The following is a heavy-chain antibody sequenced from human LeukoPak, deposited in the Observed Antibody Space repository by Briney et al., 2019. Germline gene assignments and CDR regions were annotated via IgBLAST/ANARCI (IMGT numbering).Heavy chain of an antibody. CDR3: ARGAYYYGSGSHPFDY. J-gene: IGHJ4*02. Sequence: ASVKVSCKVSGYTLTELSMHWVRQAPGKGLEWMGGFDPEDGETIYAQKFQGRVTMTRNTSISTAYMELSSLRSEDTAVYYCARGAYYYGSGSHPFDYWGQGTLVTVSS. D-gene: IGHD3-10*01. CDR1: GYTLTELS. V-gene: IGHV1-24*01. CDR2: FDPEDGET.